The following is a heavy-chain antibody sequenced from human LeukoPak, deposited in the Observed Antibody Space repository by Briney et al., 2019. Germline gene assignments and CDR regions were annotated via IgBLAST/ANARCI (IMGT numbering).Heavy chain of an antibody. V-gene: IGHV1-2*02. CDR2: INPNSGGT. J-gene: IGHJ6*02. CDR3: ASGTYYNDSGGGGRYYYGMDV. D-gene: IGHD3-22*01. Sequence: ASVKVSCKASGYTFTGYYMHWVRQAPGQGLEWMGWINPNSGGTNYAQKFQGRVTMTRDTSISTAYMELSRLRSDDTAVYYCASGTYYNDSGGGGRYYYGMDVWGQGTTVTVSS. CDR1: GYTFTGYY.